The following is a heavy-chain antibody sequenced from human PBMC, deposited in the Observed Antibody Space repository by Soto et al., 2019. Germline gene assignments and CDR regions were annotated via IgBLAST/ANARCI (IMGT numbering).Heavy chain of an antibody. J-gene: IGHJ6*02. Sequence: GESLKISCKGSGYSFTSYWISWVRQMPGKGLEWMGRIDPSDSYTNYSPSFQGHVTISADKSISTAYLQWSSLKASDTAMYYCARRSIAEYYYYGMDVWGQGTTVTVSS. D-gene: IGHD6-6*01. V-gene: IGHV5-10-1*01. CDR3: ARRSIAEYYYYGMDV. CDR2: IDPSDSYT. CDR1: GYSFTSYW.